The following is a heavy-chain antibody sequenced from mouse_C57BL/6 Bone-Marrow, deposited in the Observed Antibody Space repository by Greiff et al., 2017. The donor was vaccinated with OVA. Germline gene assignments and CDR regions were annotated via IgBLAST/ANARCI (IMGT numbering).Heavy chain of an antibody. J-gene: IGHJ1*03. CDR3: ARRGGSSWYFDV. D-gene: IGHD1-1*01. Sequence: QVQLKQPGAELVMPGASVKLSCKASGYTFTSYWMHWVKQRPGQGLEWIGEIDPSDSYTNYNQKFKGKSTLTVDKSSSTAYLQLSSLTSEDSAVYYCARRGGSSWYFDVWGTGTTVTVSS. CDR1: GYTFTSYW. V-gene: IGHV1-69*01. CDR2: IDPSDSYT.